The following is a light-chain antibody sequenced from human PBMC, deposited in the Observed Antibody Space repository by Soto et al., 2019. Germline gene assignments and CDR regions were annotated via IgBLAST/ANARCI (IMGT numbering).Light chain of an antibody. V-gene: IGKV3-11*01. Sequence: ENVLTQSPATLSLSPGERATLSCRASQSVSSYLAWYQQKPGQAPRLLIYDASNRATGIPARFSGSGSGTDFTLTISSLEPEDFAVYYCQQRSNWPLLTFGGGTKVEIK. J-gene: IGKJ4*01. CDR3: QQRSNWPLLT. CDR2: DAS. CDR1: QSVSSY.